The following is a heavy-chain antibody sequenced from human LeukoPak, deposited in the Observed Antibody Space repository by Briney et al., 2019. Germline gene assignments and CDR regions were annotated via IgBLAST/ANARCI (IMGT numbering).Heavy chain of an antibody. CDR2: TYYRSKWYN. D-gene: IGHD1-26*01. Sequence: SQTLSLTCAISGDSVSSNSAAWNWIRQSPSRGLEWLGRTYYRSKWYNDYAVSVKSRITINPDTSKNQFSLQLNSVTPEDTAAYYCARDPGLLGTYYYYGMDVWGQGTTVTVSS. V-gene: IGHV6-1*01. CDR1: GDSVSSNSAA. J-gene: IGHJ6*02. CDR3: ARDPGLLGTYYYYGMDV.